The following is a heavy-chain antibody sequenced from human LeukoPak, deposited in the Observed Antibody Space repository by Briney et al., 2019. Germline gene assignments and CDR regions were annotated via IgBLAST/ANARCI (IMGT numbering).Heavy chain of an antibody. J-gene: IGHJ4*02. Sequence: SETLSLTCAVSGYSISSGYYRGWIRQPPGKGLEWIGSIYHSGSTYYNPSLKSRVTISVDTSKNQFSLKLSSVTAADTAVYYCAGQERGEVATITPFDYWGQGTLVTVSS. CDR1: GYSISSGYY. CDR2: IYHSGST. CDR3: AGQERGEVATITPFDY. V-gene: IGHV4-38-2*01. D-gene: IGHD5-12*01.